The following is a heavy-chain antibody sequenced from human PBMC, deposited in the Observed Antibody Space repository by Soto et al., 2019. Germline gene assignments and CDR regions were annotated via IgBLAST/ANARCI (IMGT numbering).Heavy chain of an antibody. CDR3: ASEYCSGGSCYYYGMDV. V-gene: IGHV3-33*08. J-gene: IGHJ6*02. Sequence: GGSLRLSCEISGFLFGSYWVSWVRQAPGKGLEWVAVIWYDGSNKYYADSVKGRFTISRDNSKNTLYLQMNSLRAEDTAVYYCASEYCSGGSCYYYGMDVWGQGTTVTVSS. D-gene: IGHD2-15*01. CDR2: IWYDGSNK. CDR1: GFLFGSYW.